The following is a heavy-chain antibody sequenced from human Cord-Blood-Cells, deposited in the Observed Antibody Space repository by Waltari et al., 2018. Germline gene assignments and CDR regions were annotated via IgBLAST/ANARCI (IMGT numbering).Heavy chain of an antibody. D-gene: IGHD3-10*01. CDR3: ARSTEYYYGSGSFDP. CDR2: ISAYNGNT. V-gene: IGHV1-18*01. Sequence: QVQLVQSGAEVKKPGASVKVSCKASGYTLTSYGISRARPAPGQGLEWMGWISAYNGNTNYAQKLQGRVTMTTDTSTSTAYMELRSLRSDDTAVYYCARSTEYYYGSGSFDPWGQGTLVTVSS. CDR1: GYTLTSYG. J-gene: IGHJ5*02.